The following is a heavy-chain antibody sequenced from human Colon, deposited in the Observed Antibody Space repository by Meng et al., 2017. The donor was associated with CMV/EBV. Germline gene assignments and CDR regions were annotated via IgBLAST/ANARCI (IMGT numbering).Heavy chain of an antibody. V-gene: IGHV3-21*06. J-gene: IGHJ4*02. Sequence: GESLKISCSTSGFTFSSYSLNWVRQAPGKGLEWVSSITHTSDTYYADSLKGRFTLSRDNAQNSVYLQMDSLTAEDTAIYYCSGGWPPDYWGQGTLVTVSS. D-gene: IGHD6-13*01. CDR2: ITHTSDT. CDR1: GFTFSSYS. CDR3: SGGWPPDY.